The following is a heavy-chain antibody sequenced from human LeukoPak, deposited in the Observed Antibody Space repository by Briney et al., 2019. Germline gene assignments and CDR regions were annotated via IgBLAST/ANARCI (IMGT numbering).Heavy chain of an antibody. CDR3: AGGIAAADT. CDR2: ISGGST. D-gene: IGHD6-13*01. V-gene: IGHV3-38-3*01. J-gene: IGHJ4*02. Sequence: GGSLRLSCAASGFTVSSNEMSWVRQAPGKGLEWVSSISGGSTYYADSRKGRFTISRDNSKNTLHLQMNSLRAEDTAVYYCAGGIAAADTWGQGTLVTVSS. CDR1: GFTVSSNE.